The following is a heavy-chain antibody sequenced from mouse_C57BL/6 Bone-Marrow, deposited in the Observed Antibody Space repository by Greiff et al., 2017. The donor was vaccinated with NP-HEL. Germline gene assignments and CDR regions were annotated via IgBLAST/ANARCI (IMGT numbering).Heavy chain of an antibody. J-gene: IGHJ3*01. CDR2: IYPGDGDT. CDR1: GYAFSSSW. CDR3: ANYDYGAY. D-gene: IGHD2-4*01. Sequence: VKLQQSGPELVKPGASVKISCKASGYAFSSSWMNWVKQRPGKGLEWIGRIYPGDGDTNYNGKFKGKATLTADKSSSTAYMQLSSLTSEDSAVYFCANYDYGAYWGQGTLVTVSA. V-gene: IGHV1-82*01.